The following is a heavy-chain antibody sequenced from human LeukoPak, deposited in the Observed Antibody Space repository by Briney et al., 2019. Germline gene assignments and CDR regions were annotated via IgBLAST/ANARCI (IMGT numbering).Heavy chain of an antibody. CDR3: ARGPGIVVVVAAIVPLDP. J-gene: IGHJ5*02. CDR1: GYTFSSYY. Sequence: GASVKVSCKASGYTFSSYYLHWVRQAPGQGLEWMGVINPSGVTTSFAQKLEGRVTMTSDTSTSTVYMELSSLRSDDTAVYYCARGPGIVVVVAAIVPLDPWGQGTLVTVSS. D-gene: IGHD2-15*01. CDR2: INPSGVTT. V-gene: IGHV1-46*01.